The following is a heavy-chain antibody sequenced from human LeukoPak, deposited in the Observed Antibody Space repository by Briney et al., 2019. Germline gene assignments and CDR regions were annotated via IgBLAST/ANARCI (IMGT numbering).Heavy chain of an antibody. CDR2: IIPIFGTA. J-gene: IGHJ4*02. V-gene: IGHV1-69*01. Sequence: SVKVSCKASGGTFSSYAISWVRQAPGQGLEWMGGIIPIFGTANYAQKFQGRVTITADESMSTAYMELSSLRSEDTAVYYCASPYYDSSGYYYLGYWGQGTLVTVSS. CDR1: GGTFSSYA. D-gene: IGHD3-22*01. CDR3: ASPYYDSSGYYYLGY.